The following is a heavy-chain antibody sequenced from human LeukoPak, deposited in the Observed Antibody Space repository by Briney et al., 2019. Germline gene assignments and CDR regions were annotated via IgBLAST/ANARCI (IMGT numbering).Heavy chain of an antibody. CDR3: ARSPAADQVWFDP. D-gene: IGHD6-13*01. CDR2: MNPNSGNT. Sequence: ASVKLSCKSSGYTFTSYDNNWVRQATGQGHEWKGWMNPNSGNTGNAQKFQGRVTITRNNTISTAYMELISLRSEDTAVYYCARSPAADQVWFDPWGQGTLVTVSS. V-gene: IGHV1-8*03. J-gene: IGHJ5*02. CDR1: GYTFTSYD.